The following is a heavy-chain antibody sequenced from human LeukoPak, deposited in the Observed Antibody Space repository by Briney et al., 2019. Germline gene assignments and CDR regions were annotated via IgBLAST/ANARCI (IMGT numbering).Heavy chain of an antibody. D-gene: IGHD5-12*01. CDR3: AKEYSGYDFDY. CDR2: TSGSGVNS. Sequence: VGSLRLSCAASGFTLRSYDMSWVRQAPGKGLEWVAATSGSGVNSYYADSVRGRFTISRDNSQNTLYLQMDSLRAEDTALYYCAKEYSGYDFDYWGRGTLVTVS. V-gene: IGHV3-23*01. J-gene: IGHJ4*02. CDR1: GFTLRSYD.